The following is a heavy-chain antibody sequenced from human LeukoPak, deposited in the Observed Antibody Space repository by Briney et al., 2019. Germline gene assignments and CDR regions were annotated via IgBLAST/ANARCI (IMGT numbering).Heavy chain of an antibody. CDR1: GFTFGGYA. Sequence: GGSLRLSCTASGFTFGGYAMDWVRQAPGKGLEWVGFIRSKAYGGTTEYAASVKGRFTISRDDSKSIAYLQMNSLKTEDTAVYYCSRESAEATAKFDYWGQGTPVTLSS. CDR2: IRSKAYGGTT. CDR3: SRESAEATAKFDY. D-gene: IGHD2-21*02. V-gene: IGHV3-49*04. J-gene: IGHJ4*02.